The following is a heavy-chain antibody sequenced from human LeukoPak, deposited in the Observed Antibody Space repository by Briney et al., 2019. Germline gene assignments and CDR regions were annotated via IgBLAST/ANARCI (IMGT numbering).Heavy chain of an antibody. CDR3: AKDLLAATIDYYFDY. CDR2: ISGSGGRT. CDR1: GFTFSSYA. D-gene: IGHD5-12*01. Sequence: PGGSLRLSCAASGFTFSSYAMSWVRQAPGKGLEWVSVISGSGGRTYYADSVKGRFTISRDNSKNTLYVQMNSLRAEDTAVYYCAKDLLAATIDYYFDYRGQGTLVTVSS. V-gene: IGHV3-23*01. J-gene: IGHJ4*02.